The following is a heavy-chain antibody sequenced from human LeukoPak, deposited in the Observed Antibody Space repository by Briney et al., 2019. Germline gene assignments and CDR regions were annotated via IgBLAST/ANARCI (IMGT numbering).Heavy chain of an antibody. V-gene: IGHV3-49*04. CDR3: TRDQTPYY. CDR1: GFTFGDYA. CDR2: IRSKVYGGTP. J-gene: IGHJ4*02. Sequence: GGSLRLSCTASGFTFGDYAMAWVRQAPGKGLEWVGFIRSKVYGGTPEYAASVKGRFTISRDDSKGIAYLQMNSLKTEDTAVYYCTRDQTPYYWGQGTLVTVSS.